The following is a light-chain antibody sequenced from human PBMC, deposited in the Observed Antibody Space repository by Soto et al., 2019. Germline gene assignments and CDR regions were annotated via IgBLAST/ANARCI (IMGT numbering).Light chain of an antibody. J-gene: IGLJ2*01. CDR2: EVT. Sequence: QSALTQPPSASGSPGQSVTISCTGTSSDVGGYNYVSWYQQHPGKAPKLLIYEVTKRPSGVPDRFSGSKSGNTASLTVSGLQHEDEDDYFCNSFAGRNTVLFGGGTKLTVL. V-gene: IGLV2-8*01. CDR1: SSDVGGYNY. CDR3: NSFAGRNTVL.